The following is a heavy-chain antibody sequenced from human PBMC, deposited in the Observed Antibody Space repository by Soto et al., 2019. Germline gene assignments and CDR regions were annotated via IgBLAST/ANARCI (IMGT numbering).Heavy chain of an antibody. D-gene: IGHD5-12*01. J-gene: IGHJ6*03. CDR1: GFTFSNAW. CDR3: TTDRREATIRGYYYYYYYMDV. V-gene: IGHV3-15*01. CDR2: IKSKTDGGTT. Sequence: GGSLRLSCAASGFTFSNAWMSWVRQAPGKGLEWVGRIKSKTDGGTTDYAAPVKGRFTISRDDSKNTLYLQMNSLKTEDTAVYYCTTDRREATIRGYYYYYYYMDVWGKGTTVTVSS.